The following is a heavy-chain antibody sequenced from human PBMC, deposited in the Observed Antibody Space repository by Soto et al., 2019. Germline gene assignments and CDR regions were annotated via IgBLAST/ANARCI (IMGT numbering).Heavy chain of an antibody. CDR1: GFTFSGSA. V-gene: IGHV3-73*01. CDR2: IRSKANSYPA. D-gene: IGHD1-26*01. CDR3: TSLSRVGATNGYYYGMDV. J-gene: IGHJ6*02. Sequence: GGSLRLSCAASGFTFSGSAMHWVRQASGKGLEWVGRIRSKANSYPAAYAASVKGRFTISRDDSKNTAYLQMNSLKTEDTAVYYCTSLSRVGATNGYYYGMDVWGQGTTVTASS.